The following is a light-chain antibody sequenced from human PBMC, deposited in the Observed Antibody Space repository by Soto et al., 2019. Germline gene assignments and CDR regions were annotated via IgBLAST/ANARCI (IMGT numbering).Light chain of an antibody. J-gene: IGKJ1*01. Sequence: EIVLTQSPGTLSLSPGERATLSCRASQSVSSTYLAWYQQKPGRAPRLLIYGASSRATGIPDRFSGSGSGTDFTLTISRLEPEDVAVYYCQQYGSSPRTFGQGTKVEIK. CDR2: GAS. V-gene: IGKV3-20*01. CDR3: QQYGSSPRT. CDR1: QSVSSTY.